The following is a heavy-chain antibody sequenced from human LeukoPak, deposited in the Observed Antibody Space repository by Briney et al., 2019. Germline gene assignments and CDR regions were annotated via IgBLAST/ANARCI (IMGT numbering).Heavy chain of an antibody. J-gene: IGHJ4*02. CDR3: ARHDGRYSSGWDFDY. D-gene: IGHD6-19*01. CDR1: GGSISTYY. CDR2: IYYSGST. Sequence: SETLSLTYTVSGGSISTYYWSWIRQPPGKGLEWIGYIYYSGSTNYNPSLKSRVTISVDTSKNQFSLKLNSVTAADTAVYYCARHDGRYSSGWDFDYWGQGTLVTVSS. V-gene: IGHV4-59*08.